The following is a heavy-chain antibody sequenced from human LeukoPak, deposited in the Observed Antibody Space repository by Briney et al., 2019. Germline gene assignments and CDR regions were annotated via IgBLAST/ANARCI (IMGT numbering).Heavy chain of an antibody. CDR3: ARGYMAAELDY. V-gene: IGHV1-69*05. CDR2: IIPIFGTA. D-gene: IGHD6-13*01. CDR1: GGPFSSYA. Sequence: GSSVKVSFKASGGPFSSYAISWVRPAPGQGVEWMGRIIPIFGTANYAQKFQGRVTITTDESTSTAYMELSSLRSEDTAVYYCARGYMAAELDYWGQGTLVTVSS. J-gene: IGHJ4*02.